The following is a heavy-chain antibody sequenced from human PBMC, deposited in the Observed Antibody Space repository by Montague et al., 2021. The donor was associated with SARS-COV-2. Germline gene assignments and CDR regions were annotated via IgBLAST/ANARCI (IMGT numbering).Heavy chain of an antibody. D-gene: IGHD3-10*01. CDR1: GFTFSTYW. Sequence: SLSLSFSASGFTFSTYWMTWVRQAPGKGLEWVAVISYDGSNKYYADSVKGRFTISRDNSKNTLYLQMNSLRAEDTAVYYCAKQYYYGSGSYSSVVPEYFDLWGRGTLVTVSS. CDR3: AKQYYYGSGSYSSVVPEYFDL. CDR2: ISYDGSNK. J-gene: IGHJ2*01. V-gene: IGHV3-30*18.